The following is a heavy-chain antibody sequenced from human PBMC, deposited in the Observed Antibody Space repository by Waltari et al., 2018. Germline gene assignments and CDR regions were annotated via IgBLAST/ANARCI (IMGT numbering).Heavy chain of an antibody. CDR2: INHSGST. CDR1: GGSFSGYY. J-gene: IGHJ4*02. V-gene: IGHV4-34*01. CDR3: TRPSRYSPSGWAY. Sequence: QVQLQQWGAGLLKPSETLSLTCAVYGGSFSGYYWSWIRQPPGKGLEWIGEINHSGSTNYNPSLKSRVTISVDTSKNQFSLKLSSVTAADTAVYYCTRPSRYSPSGWAYWGQGTLVTVSS. D-gene: IGHD6-13*01.